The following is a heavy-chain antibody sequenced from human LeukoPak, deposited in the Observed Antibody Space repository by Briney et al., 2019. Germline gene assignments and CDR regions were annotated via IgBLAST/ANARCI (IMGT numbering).Heavy chain of an antibody. CDR3: ARERKEGYFYYGLDV. V-gene: IGHV1-8*02. CDR2: VNPVSGDT. Sequence: ASVKVSCKASGYTFTGYYMHWVRQAPGQGLEWMGWVNPVSGDTGYAQKFQGRVTMTRNTSISAAYMEVSRLTSEDTAVYFCARERKEGYFYYGLDVWGQGTTVTVSS. D-gene: IGHD1-14*01. CDR1: GYTFTGYY. J-gene: IGHJ6*02.